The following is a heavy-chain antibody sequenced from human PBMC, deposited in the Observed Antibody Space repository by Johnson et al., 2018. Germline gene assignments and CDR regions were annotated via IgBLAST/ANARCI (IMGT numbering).Heavy chain of an antibody. CDR2: IWYDGSNK. Sequence: QVQLVESGGGVVQPGRSLRLSCAASGFTFSSYGMHWVRQAPGKGLEWVAVIWYDGSNKYYADSGKGRFTISRDNSKNTLYLQMNSLRAEDTAVYYCSRDIAAESEYFQHWGQGTLVTVSA. CDR3: SRDIAAESEYFQH. CDR1: GFTFSSYG. D-gene: IGHD6-6*01. V-gene: IGHV3-33*01. J-gene: IGHJ1*01.